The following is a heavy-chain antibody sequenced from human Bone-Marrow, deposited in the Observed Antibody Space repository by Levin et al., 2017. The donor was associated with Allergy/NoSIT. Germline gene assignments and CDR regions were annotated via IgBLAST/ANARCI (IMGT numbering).Heavy chain of an antibody. V-gene: IGHV3-9*01. D-gene: IGHD4-11*01. J-gene: IGHJ4*02. CDR1: GFTFDDYV. CDR3: AKGAVTAQYYFDY. Sequence: SLKISCAASGFTFDDYVMHWVRQAPGEGLEWVSGISWNSGTIDYADSVKGRFTISRDNAKNSLYLQLNSLRPEDTAFYYCAKGAVTAQYYFDYWGQGTLVTASS. CDR2: ISWNSGTI.